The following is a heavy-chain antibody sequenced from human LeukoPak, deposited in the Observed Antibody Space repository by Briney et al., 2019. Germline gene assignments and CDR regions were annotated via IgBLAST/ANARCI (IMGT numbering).Heavy chain of an antibody. CDR2: IKQDGSEK. CDR3: ARVTGSSSWYLVYYYYMDV. V-gene: IGHV3-7*01. D-gene: IGHD6-13*01. J-gene: IGHJ6*03. CDR1: GFTFSSYW. Sequence: GGSLRLSCAASGFTFSSYWMSWVRQAPGKGLEWVANIKQDGSEKYYVDSVKGRFTISRDNAKNSLYLQMNSLRAEDTAVYYCARVTGSSSWYLVYYYYMDVWGKGTTVTVSS.